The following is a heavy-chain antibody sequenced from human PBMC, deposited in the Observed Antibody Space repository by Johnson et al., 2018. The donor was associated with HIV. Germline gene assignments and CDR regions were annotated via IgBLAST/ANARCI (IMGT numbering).Heavy chain of an antibody. J-gene: IGHJ3*02. CDR2: ISYDGNNK. D-gene: IGHD2-21*02. CDR1: GFTFSNYA. Sequence: QVQLVESGGGVVQPGRSLRLSCAASGFTFSNYAIHWVRQAPGKGLEWVAIISYDGNNKYYADSVKGRFTISRDNAKNSLYLQMNSLRAEDTAVYYCARDRVVVTATTTHDAFDIWGQGTMVTVSS. V-gene: IGHV3-30*04. CDR3: ARDRVVVTATTTHDAFDI.